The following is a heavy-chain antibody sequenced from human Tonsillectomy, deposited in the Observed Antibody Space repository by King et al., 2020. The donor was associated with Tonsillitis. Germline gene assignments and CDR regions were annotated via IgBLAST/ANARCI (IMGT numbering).Heavy chain of an antibody. CDR3: ARGEAYCSSTNCYALFDY. CDR1: GGSFSGYY. Sequence: QVQLQQWGAGLLKPSETLSLTCAVYGGSFSGYYWSWIRQPPGKGLEWIGEINHSGSTNYNPSLKSRITISVDTSKNQFSLRLSSVTAADTAVYYCARGEAYCSSTNCYALFDYWGLGTPVTVSS. D-gene: IGHD2-2*01. V-gene: IGHV4-34*01. J-gene: IGHJ4*02. CDR2: INHSGST.